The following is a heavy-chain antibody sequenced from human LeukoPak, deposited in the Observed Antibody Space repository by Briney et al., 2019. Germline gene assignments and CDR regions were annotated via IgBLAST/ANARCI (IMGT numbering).Heavy chain of an antibody. CDR2: ISSSSSTI. J-gene: IGHJ4*02. Sequence: PGGSLRLSCAASGFTFSSYSMNWVRQAPGKGLEWVSYISSSSSTIYYADSVKGRFTISRDDSQNTLYLQMNSLRAEDTAVYNCAKDFFWVWAAAAPQPYYFDYWGQGTLVTVSS. CDR3: AKDFFWVWAAAAPQPYYFDY. D-gene: IGHD6-13*01. CDR1: GFTFSSYS. V-gene: IGHV3-48*01.